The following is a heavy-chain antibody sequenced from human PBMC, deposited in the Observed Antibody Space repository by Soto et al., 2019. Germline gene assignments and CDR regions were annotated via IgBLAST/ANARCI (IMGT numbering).Heavy chain of an antibody. CDR3: AREVDIVAETLGAAFAN. D-gene: IGHD5-12*01. CDR1: GFTFSSYR. Sequence: EVQLVESGGGLVKPGGSLRLSCAASGFTFSSYRMNWVRHAPGKGLEWISSISSSSRYIYYADSVQGRFTISRDNAKNSVFLERNSRGEYDTAAYHCAREVDIVAETLGAAFANWGHGTRVTVSS. CDR2: ISSSSRYI. V-gene: IGHV3-21*01. J-gene: IGHJ3*02.